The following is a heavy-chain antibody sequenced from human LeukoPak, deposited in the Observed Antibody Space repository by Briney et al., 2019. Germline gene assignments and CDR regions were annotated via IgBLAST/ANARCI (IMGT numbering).Heavy chain of an antibody. V-gene: IGHV4-59*08. Sequence: PSETLSPTRTLSGGSLSIYYRSWIRQPPGKGLEWIGYIYYSGSTNYNPSLKSRVPMSVDTSKNQFSLKLSSVTPVDTAVYYCARHYYDSSGYYYWEGYFQHWGEGTLVTF. CDR1: GGSLSIYY. J-gene: IGHJ1*01. D-gene: IGHD3-22*01. CDR3: ARHYYDSSGYYYWEGYFQH. CDR2: IYYSGST.